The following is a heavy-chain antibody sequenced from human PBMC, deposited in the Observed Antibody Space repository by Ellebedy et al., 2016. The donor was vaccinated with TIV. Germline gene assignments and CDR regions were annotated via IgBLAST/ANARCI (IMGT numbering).Heavy chain of an antibody. CDR3: SARGAAREFDY. Sequence: GGSLRLSCAASGFSFRESTMHWVRQASGKGLEWLGRIRSKANAYATVYAASVKGRFTISRADSKTTAYLQMNSLKTEDTAVYFCSARGAAREFDYWGPGSLVTVSS. CDR2: IRSKANAYAT. J-gene: IGHJ4*02. CDR1: GFSFREST. D-gene: IGHD1-26*01. V-gene: IGHV3-73*01.